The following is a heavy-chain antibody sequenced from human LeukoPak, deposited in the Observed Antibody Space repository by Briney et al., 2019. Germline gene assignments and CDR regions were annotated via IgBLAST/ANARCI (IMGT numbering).Heavy chain of an antibody. V-gene: IGHV4-38-2*02. J-gene: IGHJ4*02. CDR3: ARSSIFGVVTGLDY. D-gene: IGHD3-3*01. Sequence: SETLSLTCTVSGYSISSGYYWGWIRQPPGKGLEWIGSIYHSGSTNYNPSLKSRVTISVDTSKNQFSLKLSSVTAADTAVYYCARSSIFGVVTGLDYWGQGTLVTVSS. CDR2: IYHSGST. CDR1: GYSISSGYY.